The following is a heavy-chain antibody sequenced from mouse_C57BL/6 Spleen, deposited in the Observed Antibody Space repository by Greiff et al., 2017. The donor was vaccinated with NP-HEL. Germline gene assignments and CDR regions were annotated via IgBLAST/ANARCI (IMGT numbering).Heavy chain of an antibody. V-gene: IGHV5-6*01. J-gene: IGHJ2*01. D-gene: IGHD3-3*01. CDR2: ISSGGSYT. CDR3: ARRGDREHYFDY. Sequence: EVQLVESGGDLVKPGGSLKLSCAASGFTFSSYGMSWVRQTPDKRLEWVATISSGGSYTYYPDSVKGRFTISRDNAKNNLYLQMSSLKSEDTAMYCCARRGDREHYFDYWGQGTTLTVSS. CDR1: GFTFSSYG.